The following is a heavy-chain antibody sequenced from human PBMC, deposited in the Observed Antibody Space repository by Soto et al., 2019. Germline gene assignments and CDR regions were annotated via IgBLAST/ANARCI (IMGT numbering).Heavy chain of an antibody. Sequence: PSETLSLTCSVSGGSISGEYDHWTWIRQSPGKGLEWIGSIYYSGSTYYNPSLKSRVTISVDTSKNQFSLKLSSVTAADTAVYYCARHEGSSWTLFDYWGQGTLVTVSS. J-gene: IGHJ4*02. CDR2: IYYSGST. V-gene: IGHV4-39*01. CDR3: ARHEGSSWTLFDY. CDR1: GGSISGEYDH. D-gene: IGHD6-13*01.